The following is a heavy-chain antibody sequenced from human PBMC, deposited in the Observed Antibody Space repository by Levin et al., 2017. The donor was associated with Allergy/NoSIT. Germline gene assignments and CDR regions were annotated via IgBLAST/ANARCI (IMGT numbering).Heavy chain of an antibody. CDR1: GYTFTNHH. CDR2: ITPRGDGT. Sequence: GASVKVSCKASGYTFTNHHVHWARQAPGQGLEWMAIITPRGDGTRYAQKLQGRVTVTTDTSTSTVYMELTSLTSEDSAVYFCARDSAAWSTDFWGQGTLVIVSS. J-gene: IGHJ4*02. D-gene: IGHD2-15*01. V-gene: IGHV1-46*01. CDR3: ARDSAAWSTDF.